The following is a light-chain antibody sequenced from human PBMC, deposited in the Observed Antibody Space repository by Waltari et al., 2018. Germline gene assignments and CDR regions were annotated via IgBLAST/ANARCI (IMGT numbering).Light chain of an antibody. CDR2: GHD. CDR3: LSRDSSSTRV. J-gene: IGLJ3*02. CDR1: SLRRYY. V-gene: IGLV3-19*01. Sequence: SSELTQDPAVSVALGPPVRITCQGDSLRRYYASWYQPRPGQTPFLVLYGHDNRPSGIPDRFSGSTSGNTASLTITRAQAEDAGVYYCLSRDSSSTRVFDGGTTLTV.